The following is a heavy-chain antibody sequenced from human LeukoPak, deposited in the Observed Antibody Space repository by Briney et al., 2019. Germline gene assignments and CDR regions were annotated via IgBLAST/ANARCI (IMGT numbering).Heavy chain of an antibody. V-gene: IGHV4-34*01. J-gene: IGHJ5*02. CDR2: INHSGST. Sequence: SETLSLTCAVYGGSFSGYYWSWIRQPPGKGLEWIGEINHSGSTNYNPSLKSRVTISVDTSKNQFSLKLSSVTAADTAVYYCAREGKQLALGGFDPWGQGTLVTVSS. CDR3: AREGKQLALGGFDP. CDR1: GGSFSGYY. D-gene: IGHD5-18*01.